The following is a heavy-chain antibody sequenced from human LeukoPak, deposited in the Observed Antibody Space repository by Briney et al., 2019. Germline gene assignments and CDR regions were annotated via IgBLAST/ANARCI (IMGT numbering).Heavy chain of an antibody. CDR3: ARAGYSSSWVDY. D-gene: IGHD6-13*01. Sequence: GGSLRLSCAASGFTFSSYSMNWVRQARGKGLEWVSSISSSSSYIYYADSVKGRFTISRDNAKNSLYLQMNSLRAEDTAVYYCARAGYSSSWVDYWGQGTLVTVSS. J-gene: IGHJ4*02. CDR2: ISSSSSYI. CDR1: GFTFSSYS. V-gene: IGHV3-21*01.